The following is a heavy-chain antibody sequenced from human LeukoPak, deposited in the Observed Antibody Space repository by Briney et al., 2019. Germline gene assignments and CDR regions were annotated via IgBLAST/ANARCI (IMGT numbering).Heavy chain of an antibody. Sequence: SVKVSCKASGGTFSSYAISWVRQAPGQGLEWMGRIITIFGTANYAQKFQGRVTITTDESTSTAYMELSSLRSEDTAVYYCARAQIIYYDFWSGYYYNNWFDPWGQGTLVTVSS. CDR1: GGTFSSYA. CDR3: ARAQIIYYDFWSGYYYNNWFDP. J-gene: IGHJ5*02. D-gene: IGHD3-3*01. V-gene: IGHV1-69*05. CDR2: IITIFGTA.